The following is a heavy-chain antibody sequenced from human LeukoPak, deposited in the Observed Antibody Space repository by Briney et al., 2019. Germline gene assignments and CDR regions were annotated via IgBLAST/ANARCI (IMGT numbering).Heavy chain of an antibody. CDR1: GFTFSSYA. D-gene: IGHD4-17*01. V-gene: IGHV3-23*01. Sequence: GGSLRLSCAASGFTFSSYAMSWVRQAPGKGLEWVSAISGSGGSTYYADSVKGRFTISRDNSKNTLYLQMNSLRAEDTAVYYCAKIPYGVYGYNWFDPWGQGTLVTVSS. CDR2: ISGSGGST. J-gene: IGHJ5*02. CDR3: AKIPYGVYGYNWFDP.